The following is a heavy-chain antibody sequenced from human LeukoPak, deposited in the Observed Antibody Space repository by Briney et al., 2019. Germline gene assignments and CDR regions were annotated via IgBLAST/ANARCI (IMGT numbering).Heavy chain of an antibody. J-gene: IGHJ5*02. CDR2: INWNGGST. V-gene: IGHV3-20*01. CDR3: ARGAYYYDSSGTLEFDP. Sequence: GGSLRLSRAASGFTFDDYGMSWVRQAPGKGLEWVSGINWNGGSTGYADSVKGRFTISRDNAKNSLYLQMNSLRAEDTALYHCARGAYYYDSSGTLEFDPWGQGTLVTVSS. D-gene: IGHD3-22*01. CDR1: GFTFDDYG.